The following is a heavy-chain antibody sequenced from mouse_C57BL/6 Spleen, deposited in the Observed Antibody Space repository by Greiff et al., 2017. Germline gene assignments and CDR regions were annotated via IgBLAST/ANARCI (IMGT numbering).Heavy chain of an antibody. D-gene: IGHD1-1*01. J-gene: IGHJ4*01. Sequence: QVQLQQSGAELVMPGASVKLSCKASGYTFTSYWMHWVKQRPGQGLEWIGEIDPSDSYTNYNQKFKGKSTLTVDKSSSTAYMQLSSLTSEDSAVYYCARLLRSSYYAMDYWGQGTSVTVSS. CDR2: IDPSDSYT. CDR3: ARLLRSSYYAMDY. V-gene: IGHV1-69*01. CDR1: GYTFTSYW.